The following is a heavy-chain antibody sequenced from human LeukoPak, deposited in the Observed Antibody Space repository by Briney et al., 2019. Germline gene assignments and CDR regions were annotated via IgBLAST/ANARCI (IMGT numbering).Heavy chain of an antibody. CDR2: IYHSGST. CDR1: GYSISSGYY. Sequence: SETLSLTCAVSGYSISSGYYWGWIRQPPGKGLEWIGGIYHSGSTYYNPSLKSRVTISVDTSENQFSLKLSSVTAADTAVYYCARTPTTVVTYYFDYWGQGTLVTVSS. CDR3: ARTPTTVVTYYFDY. D-gene: IGHD4-23*01. V-gene: IGHV4-38-2*01. J-gene: IGHJ4*02.